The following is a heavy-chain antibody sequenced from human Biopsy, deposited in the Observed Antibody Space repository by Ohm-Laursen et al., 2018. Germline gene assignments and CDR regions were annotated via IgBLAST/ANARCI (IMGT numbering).Heavy chain of an antibody. CDR1: GYTLTDIS. J-gene: IGHJ4*02. CDR2: FAPESGKI. CDR3: AADINVWNVNY. V-gene: IGHV1-24*01. D-gene: IGHD1-1*01. Sequence: ASVKVSCKVSGYTLTDISMHWVRQAPGQGLEWMGGFAPESGKIVYSQKFQGRVTMTEDTSTGTAYMEVWGLRSDDTAVYYCAADINVWNVNYWGQGTQVTVSS.